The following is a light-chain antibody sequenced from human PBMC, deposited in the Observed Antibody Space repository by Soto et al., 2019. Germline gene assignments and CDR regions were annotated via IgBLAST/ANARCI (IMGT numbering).Light chain of an antibody. Sequence: DIQMTQSPSSLSASVRDKVTITCRASQSISNNLNWYQQKPGKAPRVLIFAASNLQSGVPSRFSGSGSGTEFALTISSLQPEDFATYYCQQSYSTPSTFGQGTKLEIK. J-gene: IGKJ2*02. CDR1: QSISNN. V-gene: IGKV1-39*01. CDR2: AAS. CDR3: QQSYSTPST.